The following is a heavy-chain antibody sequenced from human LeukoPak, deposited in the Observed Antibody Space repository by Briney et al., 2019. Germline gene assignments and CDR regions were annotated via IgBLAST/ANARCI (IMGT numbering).Heavy chain of an antibody. CDR3: ARGIDSSSWYDYYYMDV. V-gene: IGHV1-18*01. CDR1: GYTFTSYG. Sequence: VSVKVSCKASGYTFTSYGISWVRQAPGQGLEWMGWISAYNGNTNYAQKLQGRVTMTTDTSTSTAYMELRSLRSDDTAVYYCARGIDSSSWYDYYYMDVWGKGTTVTVSS. D-gene: IGHD6-13*01. CDR2: ISAYNGNT. J-gene: IGHJ6*03.